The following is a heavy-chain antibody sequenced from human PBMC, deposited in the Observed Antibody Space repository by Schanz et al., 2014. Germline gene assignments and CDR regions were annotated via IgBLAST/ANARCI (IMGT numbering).Heavy chain of an antibody. Sequence: SCAASGFTFTSYGMHWVRQAPGKGLEWVAIISYDGRNKHSADSVKGLFTISRDNSKNTLYLQMNSLRVEDTAVYYCAKDVGFGSGSYFNFDYWGQGTLVTVSS. V-gene: IGHV3-30*18. CDR1: GFTFTSYG. CDR2: ISYDGRNK. D-gene: IGHD3-10*01. J-gene: IGHJ4*02. CDR3: AKDVGFGSGSYFNFDY.